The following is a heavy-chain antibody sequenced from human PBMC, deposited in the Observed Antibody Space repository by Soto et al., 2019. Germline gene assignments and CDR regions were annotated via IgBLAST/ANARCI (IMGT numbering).Heavy chain of an antibody. Sequence: PGGSLRLSCAASGFTFSSYAMSWVRQAPGKGLEWVSAISGSGGSTYYADSVKGRFTISRDNSKNTLYLQMNSLRAEDTAVYYCATHYDSSGYPFDYWGQGTLVTVSS. J-gene: IGHJ4*02. CDR1: GFTFSSYA. V-gene: IGHV3-23*01. CDR2: ISGSGGST. D-gene: IGHD3-22*01. CDR3: ATHYDSSGYPFDY.